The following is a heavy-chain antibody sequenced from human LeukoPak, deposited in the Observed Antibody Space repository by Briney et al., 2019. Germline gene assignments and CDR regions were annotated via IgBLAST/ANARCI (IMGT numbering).Heavy chain of an antibody. Sequence: GESLKISCKGSGYTFTNYWIGWVRQMPGKGLEWMGIIYPADSDTRYSPSFQGQVTISADKSISTAYLQWSTLKASDTAMYYCASRSGVGDIDAFDICGQGTMVTVSS. CDR2: IYPADSDT. CDR3: ASRSGVGDIDAFDI. D-gene: IGHD1-26*01. J-gene: IGHJ3*02. V-gene: IGHV5-51*01. CDR1: GYTFTNYW.